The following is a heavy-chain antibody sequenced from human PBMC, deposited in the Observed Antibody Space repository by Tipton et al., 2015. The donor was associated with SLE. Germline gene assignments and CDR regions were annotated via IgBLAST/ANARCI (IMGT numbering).Heavy chain of an antibody. CDR1: GGSIRSYY. J-gene: IGHJ5*02. D-gene: IGHD3-3*02. CDR3: ARGPPFMEWERNWFDP. CDR2: IYHSGIT. V-gene: IGHV4-59*01. Sequence: LRLSCTVSGGSIRSYYWTWIRQPPGKRLEWIAYIYHSGITNYNPSLQSRVTISVDTSKNQFSLKLTSVTAADTAVYYCARGPPFMEWERNWFDPWGQGTQVTVSS.